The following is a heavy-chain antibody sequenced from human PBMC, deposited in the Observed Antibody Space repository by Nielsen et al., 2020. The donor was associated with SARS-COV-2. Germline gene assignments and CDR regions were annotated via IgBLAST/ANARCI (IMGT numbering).Heavy chain of an antibody. V-gene: IGHV3-11*03. Sequence: LKISCVGSGFTFSDYYMSWVRQAPGKGLEWVSYITSSSTYTNYADSVKGRFTVSRDNSKNTLYLQMNSLRVEDTAVYYCAKNRRDYGDYGDFDYWGQGILVTVAS. CDR3: AKNRRDYGDYGDFDY. D-gene: IGHD4-17*01. J-gene: IGHJ4*02. CDR1: GFTFSDYY. CDR2: ITSSSTYT.